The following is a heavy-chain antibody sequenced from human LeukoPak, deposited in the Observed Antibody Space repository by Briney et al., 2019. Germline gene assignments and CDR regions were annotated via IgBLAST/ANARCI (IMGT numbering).Heavy chain of an antibody. V-gene: IGHV3-49*03. CDR1: GFTFGDYA. Sequence: GGSLRLSCTASGFTFGDYAMSWFRQAPGKGLEWVGFIRSKAYGGTTEYAASVKGRFTISRDDSKSIAYLQMNSLKTEDTAVYYCTRVRVDSSGRWYFDLWGRGTLVTVSS. D-gene: IGHD3-22*01. J-gene: IGHJ2*01. CDR3: TRVRVDSSGRWYFDL. CDR2: IRSKAYGGTT.